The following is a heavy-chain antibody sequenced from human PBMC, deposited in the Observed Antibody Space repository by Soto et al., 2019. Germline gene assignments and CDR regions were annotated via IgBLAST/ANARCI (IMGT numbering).Heavy chain of an antibody. J-gene: IGHJ5*02. D-gene: IGHD1-26*01. Sequence: GGTLRLSYLDSGVRFSNYAMSWVRQAPGKGLEWVSAITASGGSTYDADSVKGRSTISRDNSKNRLYLQMNSLRAEDTAVYYCVRGATHRTWFDPWGQGT. CDR3: VRGATHRTWFDP. CDR2: ITASGGST. CDR1: GVRFSNYA. V-gene: IGHV3-23*01.